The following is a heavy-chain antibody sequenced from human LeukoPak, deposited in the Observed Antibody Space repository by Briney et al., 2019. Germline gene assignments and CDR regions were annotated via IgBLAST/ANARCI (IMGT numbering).Heavy chain of an antibody. CDR1: GGSISGYY. CDR2: IYSSGIT. D-gene: IGHD3-22*01. Sequence: SETLSLTCTVSGGSISGYYWNWIRQPAGKGLEWIGRIYSSGITNYNPSLKSRVTMSVDTSKNQFSLKVSSVTAADTAIYYCARYDSSWFDYWGQGTLVTVSS. CDR3: ARYDSSWFDY. V-gene: IGHV4-4*07. J-gene: IGHJ4*02.